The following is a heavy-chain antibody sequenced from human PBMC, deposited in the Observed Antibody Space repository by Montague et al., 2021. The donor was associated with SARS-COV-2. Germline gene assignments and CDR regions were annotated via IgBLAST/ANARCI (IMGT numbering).Heavy chain of an antibody. CDR3: AREGLKRLLWFGEGYYYGMDV. CDR1: GGSVSSGDYY. CDR2: IYYSGST. Sequence: SETLSLTCTVSGGSVSSGDYYWSWIRQPPGKGLEWIGYIYYSGSTYYNPSLKSRVTISVDTSKNQFSLKLSSVTAADTAVYYCAREGLKRLLWFGEGYYYGMDVWGQGTTVTVSS. J-gene: IGHJ6*02. D-gene: IGHD3-10*01. V-gene: IGHV4-30-4*01.